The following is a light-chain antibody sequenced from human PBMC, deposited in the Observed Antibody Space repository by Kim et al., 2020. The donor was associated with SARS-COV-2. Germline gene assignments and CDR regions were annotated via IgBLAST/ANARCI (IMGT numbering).Light chain of an antibody. CDR1: SLRTYF. CDR3: VSRDSIGNQFV. J-gene: IGLJ1*01. CDR2: GKD. Sequence: SSELTQDPTVSVALGQTVTISCQGDSLRTYFAYWYQKKPGQAPTPVIYGKDKRPSGILARCSGSGSGNTASLTITGPQGEDEADYYCVSRDSIGNQFVFGSGTKVTVL. V-gene: IGLV3-19*01.